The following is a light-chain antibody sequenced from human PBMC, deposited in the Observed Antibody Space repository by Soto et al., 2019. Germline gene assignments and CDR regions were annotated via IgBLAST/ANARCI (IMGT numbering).Light chain of an antibody. V-gene: IGKV3-11*01. CDR1: HSVCSS. CDR2: DAS. Sequence: EIALTQSPATLSLSPGESATLSCRTSHSVCSSLAWYQHKPGQAPRLLIYDASKRATGIPARFSGSGSGTDFTLTISSLEPEDFAFYYCQQRSNWRTFGQGTKLEIK. CDR3: QQRSNWRT. J-gene: IGKJ2*02.